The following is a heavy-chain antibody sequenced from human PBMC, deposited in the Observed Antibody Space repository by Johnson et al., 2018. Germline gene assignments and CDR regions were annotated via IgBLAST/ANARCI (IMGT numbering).Heavy chain of an antibody. CDR3: ARKDGHYGYSYYYDMDV. D-gene: IGHD3-10*01. V-gene: IGHV1-8*01. CDR2: MNPNSGNT. CDR1: GYTFTSYD. Sequence: QVQLVQSGAEVKKPGASVKVSCKASGYTFTSYDINWVRQATGQGLEWMGWMNPNSGNTGYAQKFQGRVTLTRNTSISTAYMELSSLRSEDTAVYYCARKDGHYGYSYYYDMDVWGKGTTVTVSS. J-gene: IGHJ6*03.